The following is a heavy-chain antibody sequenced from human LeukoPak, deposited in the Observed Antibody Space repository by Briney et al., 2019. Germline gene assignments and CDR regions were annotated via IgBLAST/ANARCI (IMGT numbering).Heavy chain of an antibody. Sequence: SVKVSCKASGGTFSSYAISWVRQAPGQRLEWMGGIIPIFGTANYAQKFQGRVTITTDESTSTAYMELSSLRSEDTAVYYCARGYCSSTSCSPGGYWFDSWGQGTLVTVSS. V-gene: IGHV1-69*05. CDR1: GGTFSSYA. D-gene: IGHD2-2*01. CDR2: IIPIFGTA. J-gene: IGHJ5*01. CDR3: ARGYCSSTSCSPGGYWFDS.